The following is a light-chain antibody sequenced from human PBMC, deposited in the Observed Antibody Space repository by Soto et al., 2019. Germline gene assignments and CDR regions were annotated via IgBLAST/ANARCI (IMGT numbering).Light chain of an antibody. CDR3: QQRSNWPRT. Sequence: IQLTQSASFLSASVGDRVTITCRASQGINTYVAWYQQKPGKAPKLLIYDASSLESGVPARFSGSGSGTDFTLTISSLEPEDFAVYYCQQRSNWPRTFGQGTKVDNK. CDR2: DAS. V-gene: IGKV1D-13*01. J-gene: IGKJ1*01. CDR1: QGINTY.